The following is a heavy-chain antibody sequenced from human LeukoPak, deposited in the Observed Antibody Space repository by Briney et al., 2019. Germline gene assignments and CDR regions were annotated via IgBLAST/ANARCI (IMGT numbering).Heavy chain of an antibody. Sequence: ASVKASCKASGYTFTRYDINWVRQATGQGLEWMGWMNPNSGNTGYAQKFQGRVTMTRNTSISTAYMELSSLRSEDTAVYYCARGFLAVAGPDYWGQGTLVTVSS. V-gene: IGHV1-8*01. D-gene: IGHD6-19*01. CDR3: ARGFLAVAGPDY. CDR2: MNPNSGNT. CDR1: GYTFTRYD. J-gene: IGHJ4*02.